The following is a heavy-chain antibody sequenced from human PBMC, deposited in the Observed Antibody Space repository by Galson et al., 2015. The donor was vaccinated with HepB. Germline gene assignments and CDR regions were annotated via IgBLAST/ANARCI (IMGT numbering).Heavy chain of an antibody. CDR3: ARAGTRRIVGASLVDPDFDC. CDR1: GGTFSSYA. V-gene: IGHV1-69*13. CDR2: IIPIFGTA. J-gene: IGHJ4*02. D-gene: IGHD1-26*01. Sequence: SVTVSCKASGGTFSSYAISWVRQAPGQGLEWMGGIIPIFGTANYAQKFQGRVTITADESTSTAYMELSSLRSEDTAVYYCARAGTRRIVGASLVDPDFDCWGQGTLVTVSS.